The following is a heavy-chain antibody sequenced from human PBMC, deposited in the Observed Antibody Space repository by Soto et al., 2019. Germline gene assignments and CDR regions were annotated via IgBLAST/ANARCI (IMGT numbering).Heavy chain of an antibody. D-gene: IGHD2-2*01. CDR2: IDTSGST. Sequence: SETLSLTCSVSGGSISSYYWSWIRQPAVKGLEWVGLIDTSGSTNYNPSLKSRVTMSMDTSKNYFSLKLTSVTAADTAVYYCAGEPAPIGYRGSRVYYFDYWGQGTLVTVSS. V-gene: IGHV4-4*07. CDR1: GGSISSYY. J-gene: IGHJ4*02. CDR3: AGEPAPIGYRGSRVYYFDY.